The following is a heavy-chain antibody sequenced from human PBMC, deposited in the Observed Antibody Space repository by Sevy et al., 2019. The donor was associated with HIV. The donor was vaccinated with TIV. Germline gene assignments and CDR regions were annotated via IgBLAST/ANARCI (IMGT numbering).Heavy chain of an antibody. CDR1: GFSLGDHA. J-gene: IGHJ4*02. D-gene: IGHD2-15*01. V-gene: IGHV3-30*04. CDR2: ISYTGRHQ. CDR3: ARFVGYCSGGRCSITDF. Sequence: GGSLRLSCTASGFSLGDHAVSWVRQTPGKGLEWLAVISYTGRHQYYADSVKGRFTISKDDSKNTLYLQLNSLRAEDTAVYYCARFVGYCSGGRCSITDFWGQGTLVTVSS.